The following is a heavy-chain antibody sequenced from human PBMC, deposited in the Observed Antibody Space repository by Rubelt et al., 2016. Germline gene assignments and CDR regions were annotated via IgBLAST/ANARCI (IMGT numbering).Heavy chain of an antibody. CDR1: GDSVSSNSGA. CDR2: TYYRSKVYN. Sequence: QVQLQQSGPGLVEPSQTLSLTCAISGDSVSSNSGAWNWIRQSPSRGLEWLGRTYYRSKVYNDYAVSLKSRITINPETSKNQFSLQLNSVTPEDTAVYYGAAGTAAAGIPDWGQGTLVTVSS. J-gene: IGHJ4*02. V-gene: IGHV6-1*01. D-gene: IGHD6-13*01. CDR3: AAGTAAAGIPD.